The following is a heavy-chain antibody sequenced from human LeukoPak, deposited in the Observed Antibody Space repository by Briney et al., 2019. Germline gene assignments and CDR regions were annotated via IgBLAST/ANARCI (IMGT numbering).Heavy chain of an antibody. CDR3: AKDMRSGLWELVFDY. CDR1: GFTFDDYA. Sequence: PGGSLRLSCAASGFTFDDYAMHWVRQAPGKGLEWVSLISGDGGSTYYADSVKGRFTISRDNSKNSLYLQMNSLRTEDTALYYCAKDMRSGLWELVFDYWGQGTTVTVSS. D-gene: IGHD1-26*01. V-gene: IGHV3-43*02. J-gene: IGHJ4*03. CDR2: ISGDGGST.